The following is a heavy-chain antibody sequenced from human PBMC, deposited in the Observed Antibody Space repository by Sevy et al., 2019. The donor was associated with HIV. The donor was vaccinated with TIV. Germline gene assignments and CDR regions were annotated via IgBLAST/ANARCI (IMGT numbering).Heavy chain of an antibody. D-gene: IGHD3-3*01. V-gene: IGHV1-69*13. Sequence: ASVKVSCKASGGTFSSYAISWVRQAPGQELEWMGGIIPIFGTANYAQKFQGRVTITADESTSTAYMELSSLRSEDTAVYYCARVRFTIFGELYYYYYGMDVWGQGTTVTVSS. J-gene: IGHJ6*02. CDR2: IIPIFGTA. CDR1: GGTFSSYA. CDR3: ARVRFTIFGELYYYYYGMDV.